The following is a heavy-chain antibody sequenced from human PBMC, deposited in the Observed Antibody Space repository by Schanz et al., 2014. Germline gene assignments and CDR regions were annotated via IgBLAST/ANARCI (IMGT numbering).Heavy chain of an antibody. CDR2: VSSDGNND. V-gene: IGHV3-30*03. D-gene: IGHD1-1*01. J-gene: IGHJ5*02. CDR3: ARGRVLES. CDR1: GFTFSTHA. Sequence: QVQLVESGGGVVQPGRSLRLSCAASGFTFSTHAMHWVRQAPGKGLEWVALVSSDGNNDYYTDSVKGRFTISRDNSKNTVHLQMNSLRAEDTAVYYCARGRVLESWGQGTLVTVSS.